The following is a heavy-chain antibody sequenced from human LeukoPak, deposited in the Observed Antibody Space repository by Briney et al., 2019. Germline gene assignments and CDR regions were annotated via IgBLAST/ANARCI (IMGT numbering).Heavy chain of an antibody. Sequence: AGTSLRLSCATSGFTFGHHGFHWVRQAPGKGLEWVSVIWSDGSKKDYVDSVKGRFTISRDNSKNTVYLQMNNLRAEDTAVYFCTRHDDTSSHFGRLSWGQGTLVTVSS. CDR1: GFTFGHHG. V-gene: IGHV3-33*01. J-gene: IGHJ5*02. D-gene: IGHD3/OR15-3a*01. CDR3: TRHDDTSSHFGRLS. CDR2: IWSDGSKK.